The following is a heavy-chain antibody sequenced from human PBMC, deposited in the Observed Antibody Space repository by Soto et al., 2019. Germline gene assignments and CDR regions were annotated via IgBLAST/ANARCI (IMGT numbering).Heavy chain of an antibody. CDR3: SRAGGRWLHSRYYFDY. J-gene: IGHJ4*02. Sequence: SGPTLVNPTQTLTLTCTFSGFSLSTSGVGVGWIRQPPGKALEWLALIYWDDDKRYSPSLKSRLTITKDTSKNQVVLTMTNMDPVDTATFYCSRAGGRWLHSRYYFDYWGQGTLVTVSS. D-gene: IGHD3-16*01. CDR1: GFSLSTSGVG. V-gene: IGHV2-5*02. CDR2: IYWDDDK.